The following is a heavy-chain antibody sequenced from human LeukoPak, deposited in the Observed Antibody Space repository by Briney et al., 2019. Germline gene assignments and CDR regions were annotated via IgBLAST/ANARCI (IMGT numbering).Heavy chain of an antibody. CDR1: GYSFTSYW. J-gene: IGHJ6*02. CDR2: IYPGDSDT. Sequence: GESLKISCKGSGYSFTSYWIGWVRQMPGKGLEWMGIIYPGDSDTRYSPSFQGQVTISADKSISTAYLQWSSLKASDTAMYYCATTGGRWNYYYYGMDVWGQGTTVTVSS. D-gene: IGHD4-23*01. CDR3: ATTGGRWNYYYYGMDV. V-gene: IGHV5-51*01.